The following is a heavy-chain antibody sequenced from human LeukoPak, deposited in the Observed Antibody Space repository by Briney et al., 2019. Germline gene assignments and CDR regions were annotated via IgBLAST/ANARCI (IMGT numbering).Heavy chain of an antibody. V-gene: IGHV3-21*06. CDR1: GFIFSSDS. D-gene: IGHD6-13*01. Sequence: PGGSLRLSCATSGFIFSSDSMIWVRQAPGKGLEWVSSISSTGAYIYYADSLKGRFTISRDNARNSVYLQMNGLRADDTAVYYCARGLAAAGTRGPYWGQGTLVTVSS. CDR3: ARGLAAAGTRGPY. J-gene: IGHJ4*02. CDR2: ISSTGAYI.